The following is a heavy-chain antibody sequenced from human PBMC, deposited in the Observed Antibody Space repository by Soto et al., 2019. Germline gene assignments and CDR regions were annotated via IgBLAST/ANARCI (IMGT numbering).Heavy chain of an antibody. V-gene: IGHV5-51*01. CDR3: ARQRGKILSRQGPYGMDV. J-gene: IGHJ6*02. CDR2: SYPDDSDT. D-gene: IGHD2-15*01. CDR1: GYNFSTSW. Sequence: GESLEICCGGSGYNFSTSWLAWVRQMPGKCLEWMGISYPDDSDTRYSPSFQGQVTFSADKPIRTAYLQWRSRKPSDTAMYYCARQRGKILSRQGPYGMDVWGQGTPVTVSS.